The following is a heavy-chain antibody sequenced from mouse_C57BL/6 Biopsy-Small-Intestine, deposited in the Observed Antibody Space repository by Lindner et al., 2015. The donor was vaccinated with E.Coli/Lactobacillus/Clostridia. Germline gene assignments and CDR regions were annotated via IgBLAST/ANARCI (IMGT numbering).Heavy chain of an antibody. J-gene: IGHJ3*01. CDR3: ARQYYSSNYRAY. Sequence: VQLQESGAELVKPGASVKLSCTASGFNIKDYYMHWVKQRTEQGLEWIGRIDPEDGETEYAPKFQGKATITADTSSNTAYLQLSSLTSEDTAVYYCARQYYSSNYRAYWGQGDSGHCLC. CDR2: IDPEDGET. CDR1: GFNIKDYY. V-gene: IGHV14-2*01. D-gene: IGHD1-1*01.